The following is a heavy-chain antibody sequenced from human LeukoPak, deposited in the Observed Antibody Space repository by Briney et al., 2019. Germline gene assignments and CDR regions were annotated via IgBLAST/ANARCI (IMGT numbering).Heavy chain of an antibody. J-gene: IGHJ6*02. Sequence: GGSLRLSCAASGFTFSSYSMHWVRQAPGKGLEWVAIISYDGSNKYYADSVKGRFTISRDNSKNTLYLQMNSLRAEDTAVYYCAREDGDWNYENYYYGMDVWGQGTTVTVSS. D-gene: IGHD1-7*01. CDR3: AREDGDWNYENYYYGMDV. CDR2: ISYDGSNK. CDR1: GFTFSSYS. V-gene: IGHV3-30*03.